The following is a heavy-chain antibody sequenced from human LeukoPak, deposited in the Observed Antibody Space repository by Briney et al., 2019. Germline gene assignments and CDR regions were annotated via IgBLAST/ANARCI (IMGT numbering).Heavy chain of an antibody. V-gene: IGHV3-66*04. CDR3: ARRELLGYSYGLRTFNI. CDR2: IYSGGIYNDGTT. J-gene: IGHJ3*02. Sequence: GGSLRLSCATSGFTVSSNYMSWVRQAPGKGLEWVSVIYSGGIYNDGTTNYGDSVKGRFTISRDNSKNTLYLQMNSLRAEDTAVYYCARRELLGYSYGLRTFNIWGQGTTVTVSS. CDR1: GFTVSSNY. D-gene: IGHD5-18*01.